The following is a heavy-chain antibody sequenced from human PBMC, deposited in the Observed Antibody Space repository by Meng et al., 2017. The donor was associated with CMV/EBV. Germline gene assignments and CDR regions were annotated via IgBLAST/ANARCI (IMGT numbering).Heavy chain of an antibody. V-gene: IGHV4-39*07. Sequence: LSLPCTVSRCAISTSNSYWGWIRQSPGKGLEWIGSIYYRDSTYYNPSLSGRVTISMDTSKNQFSLKLGSVTAADTAVYYCARQGPFWGQGTLVTVSS. CDR1: RCAISTSNSY. CDR3: ARQGPF. CDR2: IYYRDST. J-gene: IGHJ4*02.